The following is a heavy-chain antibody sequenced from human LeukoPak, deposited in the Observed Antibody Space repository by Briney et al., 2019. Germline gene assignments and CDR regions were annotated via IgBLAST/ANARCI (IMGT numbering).Heavy chain of an antibody. J-gene: IGHJ4*02. V-gene: IGHV3-23*01. CDR2: ISGSGGST. CDR1: GFTFSSYA. Sequence: SGGSLRLSCAASGFTFSSYAMSWVRQAPGKGLEWVSAISGSGGSTYYADSVKGRFTISRDNSKNTLYLQMNSLRAEDTAVYYCAKDRFSYESRGFTQDYWGQGTLVTVSS. CDR3: AKDRFSYESRGFTQDY. D-gene: IGHD3-22*01.